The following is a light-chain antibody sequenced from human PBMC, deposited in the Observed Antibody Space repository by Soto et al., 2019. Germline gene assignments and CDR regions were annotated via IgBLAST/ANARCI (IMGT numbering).Light chain of an antibody. V-gene: IGKV3-11*01. J-gene: IGKJ3*01. Sequence: EIVLTQSPATLSLSPGERATLSCRASQRVSSDLAWYQQKPGQAPRLLLYDASNRATGIPARFSGSGSGTDFTLTISRLEPEEFAVYYCQQRSKWPPILPVGPGTKVDIK. CDR2: DAS. CDR3: QQRSKWPPILP. CDR1: QRVSSD.